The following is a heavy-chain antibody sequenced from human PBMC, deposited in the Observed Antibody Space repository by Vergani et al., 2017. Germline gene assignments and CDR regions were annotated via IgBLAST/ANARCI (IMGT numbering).Heavy chain of an antibody. D-gene: IGHD1-1*01. V-gene: IGHV3-11*04. CDR1: GFTFSDYY. CDR3: ARERYNWNDKWGVSRNRDAFDI. Sequence: QVQLVESGGGLVKPGGSLRLSCAASGFTFSDYYMSWIRQAPGKGLEWVSYISSSGSTIYYADSVKGRFTISRDNAKNALYLQMNSLRAEDTAVYYCARERYNWNDKWGVSRNRDAFDIWGQGTMVTVSS. CDR2: ISSSGSTI. J-gene: IGHJ3*02.